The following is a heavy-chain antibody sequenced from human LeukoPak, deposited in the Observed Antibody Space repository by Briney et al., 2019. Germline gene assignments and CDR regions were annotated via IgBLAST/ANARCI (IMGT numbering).Heavy chain of an antibody. D-gene: IGHD3-3*01. CDR1: GYTFTGYY. J-gene: IGHJ3*02. CDR3: ASGIDFWSGYYAFDI. Sequence: ASVKVSCKASGYTFTGYYMHWVRQAPGQGLEWMGWINPNSGGTNYAQKFQGRVTMTRDTSISTAYMELSSLRSEDTAVYYCASGIDFWSGYYAFDIWGQGTMVTVSS. V-gene: IGHV1-2*02. CDR2: INPNSGGT.